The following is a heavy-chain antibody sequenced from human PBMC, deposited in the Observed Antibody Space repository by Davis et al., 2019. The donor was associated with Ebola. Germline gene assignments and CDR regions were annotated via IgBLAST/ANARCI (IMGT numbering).Heavy chain of an antibody. CDR2: INADDGTT. J-gene: IGHJ6*02. CDR1: GVTFSSYA. Sequence: PGASLSLSCAASGVTFSSYAIHWVRPAPGKGLVWVSRINADDGTTTYPASVKGRSTISRDNAKNTPYLQMNSLRVEDTAVYYCVRWWFHGMDIWGPGTTVTVSS. CDR3: VRWWFHGMDI. D-gene: IGHD2-15*01. V-gene: IGHV3-74*01.